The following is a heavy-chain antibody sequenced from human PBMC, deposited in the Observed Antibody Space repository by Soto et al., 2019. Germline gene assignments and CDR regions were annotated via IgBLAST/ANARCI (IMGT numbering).Heavy chain of an antibody. J-gene: IGHJ4*02. D-gene: IGHD4-17*01. V-gene: IGHV4-59*08. CDR3: ARSDYGDFFDY. CDR1: GGSISSYY. Sequence: SETLSLTCTVSGGSISSYYWSWIRQPPGKGLEWIGYIYYSGSTNYNPSLKSRVTISVDTSKNQFSLKLSSVTAADTAVYYCARSDYGDFFDYWGQGTLVTVSS. CDR2: IYYSGST.